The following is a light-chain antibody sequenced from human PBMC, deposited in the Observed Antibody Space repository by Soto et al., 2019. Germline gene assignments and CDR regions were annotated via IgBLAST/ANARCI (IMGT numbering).Light chain of an antibody. V-gene: IGLV2-14*01. CDR3: SSYTILNTVV. Sequence: QSALTQPASVSGSPGQSITISCTGTSSDVGGYNYVSWYQQHPGKAPKLMIYEVSNRPSGVSNRFSGSKSGNTASLTISGLQAEDEADYYCSSYTILNTVVFGGGTKLTVL. CDR2: EVS. CDR1: SSDVGGYNY. J-gene: IGLJ2*01.